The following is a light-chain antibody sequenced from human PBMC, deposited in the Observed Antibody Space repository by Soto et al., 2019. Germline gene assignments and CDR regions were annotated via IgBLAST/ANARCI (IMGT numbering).Light chain of an antibody. CDR1: SSDVGGYNY. V-gene: IGLV2-14*03. CDR3: SLYTTSNTRQIV. CDR2: DVS. J-gene: IGLJ1*01. Sequence: QSVLTQPASVSGSPGQSITISCTGTSSDVGGYNYVSWYQHHPGKAPKLMIYDVSNRPSGVSNRFSGSKSGNTASLTISGLQPEDEAYYYCSLYTTSNTRQIVFGTGTKVTVL.